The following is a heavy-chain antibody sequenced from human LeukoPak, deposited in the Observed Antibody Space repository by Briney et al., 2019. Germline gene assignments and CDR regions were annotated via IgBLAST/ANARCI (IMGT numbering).Heavy chain of an antibody. CDR2: IYTSGST. J-gene: IGHJ3*02. CDR1: GGSISSGSYY. CDR3: ARDSDHYYYDSSGYSPVAAFDI. V-gene: IGHV4-61*02. D-gene: IGHD3-22*01. Sequence: PSQTLSLTCTVSGGSISSGSYYWSWIRQPAGKGLEWIGRIYTSGSTNYNPSLKSRVTISVGTSKNQFSLKLSSVTAADTAVYYCARDSDHYYYDSSGYSPVAAFDIWGQGTMVTVSS.